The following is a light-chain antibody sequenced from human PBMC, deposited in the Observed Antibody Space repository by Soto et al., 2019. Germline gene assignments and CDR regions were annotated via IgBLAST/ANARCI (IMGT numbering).Light chain of an antibody. V-gene: IGKV1-39*01. CDR2: GTS. Sequence: DIQMTQSPSSLPASVGDRISITCRASQSIGNYLSWYQQKPGKAPKLLIYGTSNLQGGVPSRFSGSGSETGVTLTISCLQPEDFATYYCQQSYNAPRTFGQGTKVEIK. CDR1: QSIGNY. CDR3: QQSYNAPRT. J-gene: IGKJ2*01.